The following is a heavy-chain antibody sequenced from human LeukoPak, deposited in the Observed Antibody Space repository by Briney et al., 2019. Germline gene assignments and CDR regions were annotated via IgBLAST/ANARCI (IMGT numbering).Heavy chain of an antibody. CDR3: ARDVDWILFDY. CDR2: VNREGTTS. V-gene: IGHV3-74*01. CDR1: GFTFSPYW. D-gene: IGHD3-9*01. J-gene: IGHJ4*02. Sequence: GGSLRLSCAASGFTFSPYWMHWVRQVPGKGLVWVSRVNREGTTSAYADSVKGRFTLSRDNDKNTLYLQMNSLRVEDTAVYYCARDVDWILFDYWGQGTLVTVSS.